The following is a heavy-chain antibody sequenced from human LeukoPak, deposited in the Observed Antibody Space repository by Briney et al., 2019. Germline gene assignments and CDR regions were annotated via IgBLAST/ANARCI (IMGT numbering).Heavy chain of an antibody. Sequence: GGSLRLSCAASGITFSNAWMSWIRQAPGKGLEWVGHIKSNTDGGTTDYAGPVKGRFTISRDDSKNMLYLQMNSLKTEDTAVYYCTSARLYYYDSSGYFPRWFDPWGQGTLVTVSS. J-gene: IGHJ5*02. CDR3: TSARLYYYDSSGYFPRWFDP. V-gene: IGHV3-15*01. CDR2: IKSNTDGGTT. D-gene: IGHD3-22*01. CDR1: GITFSNAW.